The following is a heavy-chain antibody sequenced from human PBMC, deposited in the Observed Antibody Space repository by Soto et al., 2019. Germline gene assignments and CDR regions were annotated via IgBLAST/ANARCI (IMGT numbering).Heavy chain of an antibody. CDR1: GFTFDDYA. CDR2: ISWNSGSI. Sequence: EVQLVESGGGLVQPGRSLRLSCAASGFTFDDYAMHWVRQAPGKGLEWVSGISWNSGSIGYADSVKGRFTISRDNAKNSLYLQMNSLRAEDTALYYCASGSVVAGYYYYYMDVWGKGTTVTVSS. V-gene: IGHV3-9*01. D-gene: IGHD2-15*01. CDR3: ASGSVVAGYYYYYMDV. J-gene: IGHJ6*03.